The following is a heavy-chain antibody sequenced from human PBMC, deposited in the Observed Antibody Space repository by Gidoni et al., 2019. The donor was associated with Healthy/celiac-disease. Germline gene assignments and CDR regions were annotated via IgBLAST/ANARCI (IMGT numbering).Heavy chain of an antibody. CDR3: ASQEFSGSYGDY. CDR2: IYYSGST. J-gene: IGHJ4*02. D-gene: IGHD1-26*01. Sequence: QLQLQESGPGLVKHSATLSLTCTVPGGSISSSSYYWGWIRQPPGKGLEWIGSIYYSGSTYYNPSLKSRVTISVDTSKNQFSLKLSSVTAADTAVYYCASQEFSGSYGDYWGQGTLVTVSS. CDR1: GGSISSSSYY. V-gene: IGHV4-39*01.